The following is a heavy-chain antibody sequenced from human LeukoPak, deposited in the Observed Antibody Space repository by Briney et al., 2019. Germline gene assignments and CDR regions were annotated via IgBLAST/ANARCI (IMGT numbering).Heavy chain of an antibody. J-gene: IGHJ4*02. Sequence: PGGSLRLSCAASGFTFSSYGMHWVRQAPGKGRGWGAVISYDGSNKYYADSGTGRFTISRDNSKNTLYLQMNSLRAEDTAVYYCAKTIGSYPPYYFDYWGQGTLVTVSS. D-gene: IGHD1-26*01. V-gene: IGHV3-30*18. CDR3: AKTIGSYPPYYFDY. CDR1: GFTFSSYG. CDR2: ISYDGSNK.